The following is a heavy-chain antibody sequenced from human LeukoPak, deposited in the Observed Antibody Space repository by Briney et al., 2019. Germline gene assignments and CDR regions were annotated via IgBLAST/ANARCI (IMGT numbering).Heavy chain of an antibody. CDR2: IYYSGST. CDR1: GGSISSYY. Sequence: PSETLSLTCTVSGGSISSYYWSWIRQPPGKGLEWIGYIYYSGSTNYNPSLKSRVTISVDTSKNQFSLKLSSVTAADTAVYYCALGGYGGNSHFDYWGQGTLVTVSS. J-gene: IGHJ4*02. CDR3: ALGGYGGNSHFDY. V-gene: IGHV4-59*01. D-gene: IGHD2-15*01.